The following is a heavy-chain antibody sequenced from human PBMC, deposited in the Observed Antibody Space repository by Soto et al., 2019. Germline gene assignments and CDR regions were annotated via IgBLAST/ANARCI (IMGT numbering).Heavy chain of an antibody. CDR1: GYSFTSYW. D-gene: IGHD3-3*01. CDR3: ARGRSRSGYYYGMDV. Sequence: PGESLKISCKGSGYSFTSYWIGWVRQMPGKGLEWMGIIYPGDSDTRYSPSFQGQVTISADKSISTAYLQWSSLKASDTAMYYCARGRSRSGYYYGMDVWGQGTTVTVSS. V-gene: IGHV5-51*01. CDR2: IYPGDSDT. J-gene: IGHJ6*02.